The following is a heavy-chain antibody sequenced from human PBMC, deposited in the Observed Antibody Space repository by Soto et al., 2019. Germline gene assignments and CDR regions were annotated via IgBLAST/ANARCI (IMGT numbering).Heavy chain of an antibody. CDR1: VVSFSGYY. Sequence: SETLSLTCAFYVVSFSGYYWSWIRQPPGKWLEWIGEINHSGSTLYNPSLKSRVTISVDTSKNQFSLKVSSVTAADTAVYYCAREQKKSSSSRVLTTTDNWFEPWGRGTLVNVSS. CDR2: INHSGST. CDR3: AREQKKSSSSRVLTTTDNWFEP. J-gene: IGHJ5*02. D-gene: IGHD6-6*01. V-gene: IGHV4-34*01.